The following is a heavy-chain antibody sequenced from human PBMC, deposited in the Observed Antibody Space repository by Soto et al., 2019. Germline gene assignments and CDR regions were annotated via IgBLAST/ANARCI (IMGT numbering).Heavy chain of an antibody. CDR1: GFTFSSYS. CDR2: ISSSGSNK. D-gene: IGHD6-13*01. CDR3: AKDDTTVAAADARGHYYYYYGMDV. Sequence: GGSLRLSCAASGFTFSSYSMNWVRQAPGKGLEWVSSISSSGSNKYYADSVKGRFTISRDNSKNTLCLQMNSLRAEDTAVYYCAKDDTTVAAADARGHYYYYYGMDVWGQGTTVTVSS. J-gene: IGHJ6*02. V-gene: IGHV3-21*01.